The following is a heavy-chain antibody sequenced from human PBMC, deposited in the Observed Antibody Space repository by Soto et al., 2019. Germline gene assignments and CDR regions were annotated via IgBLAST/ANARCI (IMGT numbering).Heavy chain of an antibody. Sequence: GGSLRLSCAASGYIFSDYSMNWVRQAPGKGLEWVSYIGTSRKYIFYRDSERGRFTISKDNARNSLYLQLNSLRDEDTAVYYFVRDRDGALDIGGQGTMATVSS. CDR1: GYIFSDYS. CDR3: VRDRDGALDI. CDR2: IGTSRKYI. J-gene: IGHJ3*02. V-gene: IGHV3-48*02.